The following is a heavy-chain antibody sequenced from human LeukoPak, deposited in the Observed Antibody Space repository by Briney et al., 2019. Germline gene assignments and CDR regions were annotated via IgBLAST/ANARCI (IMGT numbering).Heavy chain of an antibody. D-gene: IGHD3-9*01. Sequence: PGGSLRLSCAASGFSFSSYNMNWVRQAPGKGLEWVSYISSSSTTIYYVDSVKGRFTISRDNAENSLYLQMHSLRDEDTAVYYCARSFDGAGADWGQGTLVTVSS. CDR3: ARSFDGAGAD. CDR1: GFSFSSYN. CDR2: ISSSSTTI. J-gene: IGHJ4*02. V-gene: IGHV3-48*02.